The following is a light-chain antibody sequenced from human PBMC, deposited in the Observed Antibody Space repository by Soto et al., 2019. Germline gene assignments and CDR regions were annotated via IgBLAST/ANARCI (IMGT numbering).Light chain of an antibody. CDR2: DTS. Sequence: EIVLTQSPATLSLSPGERATLSCGASQSINSNYLAWYQQKPGLAPRLVIYDTSRRAPGIPDRLTGSGSGTDFTLTISRLEPEDSAIYYCQQYGSSPTFSQGTRLEIK. CDR3: QQYGSSPT. J-gene: IGKJ5*01. V-gene: IGKV3D-20*01. CDR1: QSINSNY.